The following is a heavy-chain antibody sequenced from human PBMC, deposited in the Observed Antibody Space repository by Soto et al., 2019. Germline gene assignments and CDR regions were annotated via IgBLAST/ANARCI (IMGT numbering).Heavy chain of an antibody. CDR3: ARFVLRGLILNSSFDP. V-gene: IGHV1-46*01. J-gene: IGHJ5*02. CDR2: INPSGGST. Sequence: ASVKVSCKASGYTFTSYYMHWVRQAPGQGLEWMGIINPSGGSTSYAQKFQGRATMTRDTSTSTVYMELSSLRSEDTAVYYCARFVLRGLILNSSFDPWGQGTLVTVSS. CDR1: GYTFTSYY. D-gene: IGHD3-10*01.